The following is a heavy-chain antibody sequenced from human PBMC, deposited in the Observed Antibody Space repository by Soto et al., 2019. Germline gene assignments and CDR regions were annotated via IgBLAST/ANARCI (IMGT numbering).Heavy chain of an antibody. CDR3: ARDPSPGYSYGYYFDY. CDR2: ISYDGSNK. Sequence: GGSLRLSCAASGFTFSSYAMHWVRQAPGKGLEWVAVISYDGSNKYYADSVKGRFTISRDNSKNTLYLQMNSLRAEDTAVYYCARDPSPGYSYGYYFDYWGQGTLVPVSS. D-gene: IGHD5-18*01. V-gene: IGHV3-30-3*01. J-gene: IGHJ4*02. CDR1: GFTFSSYA.